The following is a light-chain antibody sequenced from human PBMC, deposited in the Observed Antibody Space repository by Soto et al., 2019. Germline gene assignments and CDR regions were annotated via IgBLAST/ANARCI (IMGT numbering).Light chain of an antibody. Sequence: DIVLTQSPGILSLSPGERATLSCRASQSVRSTYLAWYQQKPDQAPRLLIHGASSRATGIPDRFSGSGSGKDFTLTISRLEPEDFAVYYCQYYSSSLSITFGQGTRLDIK. CDR2: GAS. CDR1: QSVRSTY. J-gene: IGKJ5*01. V-gene: IGKV3-20*01. CDR3: QYYSSSLSIT.